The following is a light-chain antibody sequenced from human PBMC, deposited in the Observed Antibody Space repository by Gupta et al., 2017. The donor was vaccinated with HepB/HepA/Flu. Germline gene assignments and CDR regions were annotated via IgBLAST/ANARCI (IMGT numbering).Light chain of an antibody. Sequence: QSVLTQPPSVSAAPGQRVTISCSGSSSNIGRKYLFWYRQLTGTAPKLRIYEDNKRHSEIPDRISGSTSGTSATLRITGPQTGEEADYYCGTYDTSMSVVVFGGGTKLTVL. J-gene: IGLJ2*01. V-gene: IGLV1-51*02. CDR2: EDN. CDR1: SSNIGRKY. CDR3: GTYDTSMSVVV.